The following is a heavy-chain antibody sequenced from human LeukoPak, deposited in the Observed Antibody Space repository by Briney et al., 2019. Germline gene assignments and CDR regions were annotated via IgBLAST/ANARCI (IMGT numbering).Heavy chain of an antibody. Sequence: GGSLRLPTAAPGLICSSYDMSLGRQAPGEGPDRVSTIRSSGVTTYYADSVKGRFTISRDNSKNTLYLPMNSLRDDATAVYYCAKAPEEYCFDYWSQGTLVTVSS. J-gene: IGHJ4*02. V-gene: IGHV3-23*01. CDR2: IRSSGVTT. CDR3: AKAPEEYCFDY. CDR1: GLICSSYD.